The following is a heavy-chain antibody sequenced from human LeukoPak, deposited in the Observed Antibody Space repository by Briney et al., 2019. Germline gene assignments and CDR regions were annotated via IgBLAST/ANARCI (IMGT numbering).Heavy chain of an antibody. CDR1: GDSVSSAA. J-gene: IGHJ4*02. CDR2: TYYRSKWYN. V-gene: IGHV6-1*01. CDR3: ARGGIGYCTSSSCYFDY. Sequence: RSQTLSLTCAISGDSVSSAAWNWIRQSPSRGLEWLGRTYYRSKWYNDYAVSVKSRITINPDTSKNQFSRQLNSVTPEDTAVYYCARGGIGYCTSSSCYFDYWGQGTLVTVSS. D-gene: IGHD2-2*01.